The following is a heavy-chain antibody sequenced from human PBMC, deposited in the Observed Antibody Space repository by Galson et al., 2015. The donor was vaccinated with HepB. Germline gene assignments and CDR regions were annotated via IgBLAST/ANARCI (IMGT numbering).Heavy chain of an antibody. Sequence: SLRLSCAGSGFSFSGSYMSWIRQAPGKGLEWVSYISSGSGHTEFADSVKGRSTISRDNAKNSLYLQLNSLRAEDTAVYYCARCSDFWSGRFDYWGQGTLVTVSS. V-gene: IGHV3-11*06. CDR2: ISSGSGHT. CDR3: ARCSDFWSGRFDY. CDR1: GFSFSGSY. J-gene: IGHJ4*02. D-gene: IGHD3-3*01.